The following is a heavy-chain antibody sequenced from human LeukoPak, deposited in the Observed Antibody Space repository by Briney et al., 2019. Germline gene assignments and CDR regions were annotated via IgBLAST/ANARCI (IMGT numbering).Heavy chain of an antibody. V-gene: IGHV4-31*03. Sequence: PSETLSLTCTVSGGSISSGGSYWSWIRQHPGKGLEWIGYIYYSGSTYYNPSLKSRVTISVDPSKNQFSLKLSSVTAADTAVYYCARAGDIVVVPAAIAWFDPWGQGTLVTVSS. CDR3: ARAGDIVVVPAAIAWFDP. D-gene: IGHD2-2*01. CDR2: IYYSGST. J-gene: IGHJ5*02. CDR1: GGSISSGGSY.